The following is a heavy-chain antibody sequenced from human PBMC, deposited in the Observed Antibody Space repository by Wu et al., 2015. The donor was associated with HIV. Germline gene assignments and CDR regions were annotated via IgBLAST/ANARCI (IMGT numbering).Heavy chain of an antibody. CDR1: GDTFSSYG. D-gene: IGHD6-19*01. J-gene: IGHJ3*02. V-gene: IGHV1-69*05. CDR2: IIPMFSTT. CDR3: ARAKSSGWRYDAFNI. Sequence: QVQLVQSGAEVKKPGSSVKVSCKASGDTFSSYGISWVRQAPGQGLEWMGGIIPMFSTTNYAQKFQGRVSITTDESTSTVYMELSSLRSEDTAVYYCARAKSSGWRYDAFNIWGQGTMVTVSS.